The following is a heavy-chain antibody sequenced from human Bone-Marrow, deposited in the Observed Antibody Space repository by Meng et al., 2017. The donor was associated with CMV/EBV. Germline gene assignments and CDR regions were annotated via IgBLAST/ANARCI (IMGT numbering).Heavy chain of an antibody. CDR3: AREERYCGGDCYFHFDY. CDR2: IYGSGGT. J-gene: IGHJ4*02. CDR1: FSVSIKH. D-gene: IGHD2-21*02. Sequence: FSVSIKHMSWVRQDPGMGLEWVSLIYGSGGTYYADSVKGRFTISRDNSQNMVYLQMNNLRADDTAVYYCAREERYCGGDCYFHFDYWGQGTLVTVSS. V-gene: IGHV3-53*01.